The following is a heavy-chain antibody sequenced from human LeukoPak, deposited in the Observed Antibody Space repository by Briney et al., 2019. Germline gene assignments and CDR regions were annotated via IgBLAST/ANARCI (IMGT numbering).Heavy chain of an antibody. CDR3: ARDCGYRNGHHHYY. V-gene: IGHV3-30-3*01. CDR2: ILYDESNK. Sequence: PGGSLRLSCESSGFTFSSYTMHWVRQAPGKGLEWVALILYDESNKYYADYVKGRFTISRDNSKNTLYLQMNSLRAGDTAVYYCARDCGYRNGHHHYYWGQGTLVTVSS. D-gene: IGHD5-18*01. J-gene: IGHJ4*02. CDR1: GFTFSSYT.